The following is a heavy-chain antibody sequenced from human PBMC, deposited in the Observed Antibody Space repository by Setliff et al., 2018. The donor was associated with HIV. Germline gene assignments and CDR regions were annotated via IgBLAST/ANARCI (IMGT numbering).Heavy chain of an antibody. Sequence: SETLSLTCTVSGGSMSSSSCYWGWIRQTPDKGLEWIGIIYYSGATYYNPSLTSRVTISVDTSWNQFSLKLRSVTAADTAAYYCARLGYVSGGFYKTPGPYYFDYWGQGALVTVSS. CDR1: GGSMSSSSCY. J-gene: IGHJ4*02. D-gene: IGHD3-10*01. V-gene: IGHV4-39*01. CDR2: IYYSGAT. CDR3: ARLGYVSGGFYKTPGPYYFDY.